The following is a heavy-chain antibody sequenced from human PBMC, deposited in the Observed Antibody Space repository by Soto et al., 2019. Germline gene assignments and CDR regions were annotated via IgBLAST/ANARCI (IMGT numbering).Heavy chain of an antibody. Sequence: QGLEWMGWINPNSGGTNYAQKFQGWVTMTRDTSISTAYMELSRLRSDDTAVYYCARDPSSALRYFDWSSGYYFDYWGQGTLVTVS. J-gene: IGHJ4*02. CDR3: ARDPSSALRYFDWSSGYYFDY. CDR2: INPNSGGT. D-gene: IGHD3-9*01. V-gene: IGHV1-2*04.